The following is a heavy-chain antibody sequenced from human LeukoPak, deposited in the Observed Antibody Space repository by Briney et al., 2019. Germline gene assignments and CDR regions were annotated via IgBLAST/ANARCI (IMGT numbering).Heavy chain of an antibody. Sequence: GGSLRLSCAASGFTFSSYAMSWVRQAPGKGLEWVAVISYDGSKKYYADSVRGRFTISRDDSKNTLYLQMDSLRPEDTAVYYCANTKSDSTASPTWGQGTLVTVSS. V-gene: IGHV3-30*18. J-gene: IGHJ5*02. CDR3: ANTKSDSTASPT. CDR2: ISYDGSKK. D-gene: IGHD2/OR15-2a*01. CDR1: GFTFSSYA.